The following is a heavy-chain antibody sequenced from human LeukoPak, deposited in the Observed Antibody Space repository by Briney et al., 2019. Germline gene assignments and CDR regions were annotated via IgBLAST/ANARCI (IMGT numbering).Heavy chain of an antibody. Sequence: GGSLRLSCAASGNYWMHWVRQAPGKGLVWVSHINGDGSWTTYADSVKGRFTISKDNAKNAVYLQMNNLRAEDTAVYYCVSFYETYWGRGTLVTVSS. CDR2: INGDGSWT. D-gene: IGHD2-2*01. CDR3: VSFYETY. V-gene: IGHV3-74*01. CDR1: GNYW. J-gene: IGHJ4*02.